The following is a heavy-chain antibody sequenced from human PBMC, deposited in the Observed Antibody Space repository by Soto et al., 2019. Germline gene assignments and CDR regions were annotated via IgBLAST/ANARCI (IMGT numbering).Heavy chain of an antibody. CDR2: IDYSGNT. CDR3: ARHIHNQGFEYYFAS. CDR1: GGSITSSGSA. Sequence: QLQLQESGPGLVKPSETLSLTCNASGGSITSSGSAWGWIRQSPGKGLEWIGTIDYSGNTYYIPSIKSRITISVDTSKNQLSLKLSSVTAADTAVYYCARHIHNQGFEYYFASWGQGTLVTVSS. D-gene: IGHD1-1*01. V-gene: IGHV4-39*01. J-gene: IGHJ4*02.